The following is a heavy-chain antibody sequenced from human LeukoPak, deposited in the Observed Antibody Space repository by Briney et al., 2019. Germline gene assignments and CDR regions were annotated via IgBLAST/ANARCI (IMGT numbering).Heavy chain of an antibody. Sequence: SETLSLTCTVSGGSISSYYWSWIRQPPGKGLEWIGYIYYSGSTNYNPSLKSRVTISVDTSKNQFSLKLSSVTAADTAVYYCARDRVRGGATAFDYWGQGTLVTVSS. CDR3: ARDRVRGGATAFDY. CDR2: IYYSGST. D-gene: IGHD1-14*01. J-gene: IGHJ4*02. V-gene: IGHV4-59*12. CDR1: GGSISSYY.